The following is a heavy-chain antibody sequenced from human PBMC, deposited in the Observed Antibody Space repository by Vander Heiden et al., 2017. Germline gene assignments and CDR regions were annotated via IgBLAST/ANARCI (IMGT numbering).Heavy chain of an antibody. D-gene: IGHD6-19*01. J-gene: IGHJ6*02. CDR2: ISYDGSNK. CDR3: ARVRYSSGWYGEYYGMDV. Sequence: QVQLVESGGGVVQPGRSLRLSCAASGFTFSRHAMHWVRQAPGKGLEWVAVISYDGSNKYYADSVKGRFTISRDNSKNTLYLQMNSLRAEDTAVYYCARVRYSSGWYGEYYGMDVWGQGTTVTVSS. CDR1: GFTFSRHA. V-gene: IGHV3-30*01.